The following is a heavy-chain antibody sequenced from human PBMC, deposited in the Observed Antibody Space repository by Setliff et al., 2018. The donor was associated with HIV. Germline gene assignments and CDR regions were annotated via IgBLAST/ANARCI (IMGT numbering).Heavy chain of an antibody. J-gene: IGHJ2*01. V-gene: IGHV4-34*01. D-gene: IGHD2-2*01. CDR2: INHSGAT. CDR1: GGSFSGYS. Sequence: PSETLSLTCGVFGGSFSGYSGDWFRQPPGKGLEWIGDINHSGATNYNSSVASRVTISVDTSKYQVSLELTSLTAADTAIYYCARDQRLLGVQPPYWYFDLWGRGTLVTVSS. CDR3: ARDQRLLGVQPPYWYFDL.